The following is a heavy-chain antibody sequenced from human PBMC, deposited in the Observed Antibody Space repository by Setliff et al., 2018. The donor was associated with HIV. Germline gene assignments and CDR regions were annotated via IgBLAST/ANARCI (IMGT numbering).Heavy chain of an antibody. V-gene: IGHV1-69*13. CDR3: AXXPNHSSGFDH. CDR1: GGTFRSHE. CDR2: IVPILNTG. J-gene: IGHJ4*02. D-gene: IGHD3-22*01. Sequence: SXKVXXXASGGTFRSHEISWVRQAPGQGLEWMGGIVPILNTGTYAPKFQGRXXXTADESTTTAYMALSSLRSEATAVYYCAXXPNHSSGFDHWGQGTPVTVSS.